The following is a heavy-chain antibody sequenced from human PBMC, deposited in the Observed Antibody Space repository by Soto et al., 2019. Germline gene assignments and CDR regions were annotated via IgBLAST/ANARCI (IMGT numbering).Heavy chain of an antibody. Sequence: PSETLSLTCTVSGGSISSGGYYWSWIRQHPGKGLEWIGYIYYSGGTYYNPSLKSRVTISVDTSKNQFSLKLSSVTAADTAVYYCARVGDYCSGGSCHPPWFDPWGQGTLVTVS. CDR2: IYYSGGT. CDR1: GGSISSGGYY. V-gene: IGHV4-31*03. D-gene: IGHD2-15*01. CDR3: ARVGDYCSGGSCHPPWFDP. J-gene: IGHJ5*02.